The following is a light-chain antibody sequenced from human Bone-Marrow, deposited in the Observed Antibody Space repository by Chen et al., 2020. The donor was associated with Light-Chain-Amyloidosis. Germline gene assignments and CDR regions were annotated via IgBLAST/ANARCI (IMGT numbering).Light chain of an antibody. V-gene: IGKV3-15*01. CDR1: QSISSN. CDR2: GAS. Sequence: ELVLTQSPATLSVSPGERATLSCRASQSISSNLAWYQQKPGQAPRLLIYGASTRDTAIPARFSGSGSGTEFTLTISSLQSEDFAVYFCQQYHLWYTFGLGTKLEIK. CDR3: QQYHLWYT. J-gene: IGKJ2*01.